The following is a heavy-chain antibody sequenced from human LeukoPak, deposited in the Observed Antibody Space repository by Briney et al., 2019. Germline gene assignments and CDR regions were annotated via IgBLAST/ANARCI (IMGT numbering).Heavy chain of an antibody. Sequence: ASVKVSCKASGYTFTGYYMHWVRQAPGQGLEWMGWINPNSGGTNYAQKFQGRVTMTRDTSISTAYMELSRLRSDDTAVYYCARGKVLRFLEYYFDYWGQGTLVTVSS. D-gene: IGHD3-3*01. CDR3: ARGKVLRFLEYYFDY. CDR2: INPNSGGT. J-gene: IGHJ4*02. CDR1: GYTFTGYY. V-gene: IGHV1-2*02.